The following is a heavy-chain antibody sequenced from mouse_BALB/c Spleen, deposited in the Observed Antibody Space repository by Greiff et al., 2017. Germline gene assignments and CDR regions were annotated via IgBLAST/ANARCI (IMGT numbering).Heavy chain of an antibody. J-gene: IGHJ3*01. CDR3: ASSLLRLRTAWFAY. Sequence: EVQLVESGPSLVKPSQTLSLTCSVTGDSITSGYWNWIRKFPGNKLEYMGYISYSGSSYYNPSLKSRISITRDTSKNQYYLQLNSVTTEDTATYYCASSLLRLRTAWFAYWGQGTLVTVSA. CDR1: GDSITSGY. V-gene: IGHV3-8*02. CDR2: ISYSGSS. D-gene: IGHD1-2*01.